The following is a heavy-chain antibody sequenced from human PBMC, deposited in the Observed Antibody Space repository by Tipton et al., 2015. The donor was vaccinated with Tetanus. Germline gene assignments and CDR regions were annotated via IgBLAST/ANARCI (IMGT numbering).Heavy chain of an antibody. CDR1: GGSISSGGYY. CDR3: ARDQARGGRGWNYLDY. CDR2: IYFSGST. J-gene: IGHJ4*02. V-gene: IGHV4-31*03. Sequence: TLSLTCTISGGSISSGGYYWTWIRQHPGKGLEWIGDIYFSGSTYYNPSLKSRVTISVDTSKNQFSVNLNSVTAADTAVYYCARDQARGGRGWNYLDYWGQGALVTVSS. D-gene: IGHD3-10*01.